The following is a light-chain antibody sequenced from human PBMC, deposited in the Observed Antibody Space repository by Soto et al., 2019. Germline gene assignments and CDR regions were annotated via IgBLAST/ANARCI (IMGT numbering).Light chain of an antibody. V-gene: IGLV4-69*01. J-gene: IGLJ2*01. CDR3: QTWGTGIVV. Sequence: QLVLTQSPSASASLGASVKLICTLSSGHSSSAIAWHQQQPEKGPRYLMKLTSAGSHTKGDGIPDRFSGSSSGAERYLTISNLQSEDEADYYCQTWGTGIVVFGGGTKLTVL. CDR2: LTSAGSH. CDR1: SGHSSSA.